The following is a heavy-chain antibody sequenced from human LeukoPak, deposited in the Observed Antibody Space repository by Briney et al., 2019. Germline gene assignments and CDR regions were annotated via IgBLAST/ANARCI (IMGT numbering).Heavy chain of an antibody. Sequence: ASVKVSCKASGYTFTSYDINWVRQATGQGLEWMGWMNPNSGNTGYAQRFQGRVTMTRNTSISTAYMELSSLRSEDTAVYYCARGPPSYYYGSGSYYKLWVYWGQGTLVTVSS. CDR2: MNPNSGNT. V-gene: IGHV1-8*01. CDR1: GYTFTSYD. CDR3: ARGPPSYYYGSGSYYKLWVY. D-gene: IGHD3-10*01. J-gene: IGHJ4*02.